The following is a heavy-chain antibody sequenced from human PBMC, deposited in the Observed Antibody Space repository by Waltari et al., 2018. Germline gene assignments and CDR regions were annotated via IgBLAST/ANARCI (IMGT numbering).Heavy chain of an antibody. J-gene: IGHJ6*02. CDR2: IWYDGSNK. CDR1: RFTFSSYG. V-gene: IGHV3-33*01. D-gene: IGHD2-21*02. CDR3: ARVELAYCGGDCYGYYGMDV. Sequence: QVQLVESGGGVVQPGRSLRLSCAASRFTFSSYGMHWVRPAPGKGLGWVAVIWYDGSNKYYADSVKGRFTISRDNSKNTLYLQMNSLRAEDTAVYYCARVELAYCGGDCYGYYGMDVWGQGTTVTVSS.